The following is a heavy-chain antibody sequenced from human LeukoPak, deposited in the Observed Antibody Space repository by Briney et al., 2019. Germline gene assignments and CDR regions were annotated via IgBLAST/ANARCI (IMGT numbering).Heavy chain of an antibody. J-gene: IGHJ4*02. CDR2: IKQDGSEK. Sequence: GGSLRLSCAASGFTFSSYWMSWVRQAPGKGLEGVANIKQDGSEKYYVDSVKGRFTISRDNAKNSLYLQMNSLRAEDTAVYYCARVLSGYYDSSGYPLKYWGQGTLVTVSS. CDR1: GFTFSSYW. V-gene: IGHV3-7*01. D-gene: IGHD3-22*01. CDR3: ARVLSGYYDSSGYPLKY.